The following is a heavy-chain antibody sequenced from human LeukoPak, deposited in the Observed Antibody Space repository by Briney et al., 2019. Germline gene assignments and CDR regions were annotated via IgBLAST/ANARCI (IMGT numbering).Heavy chain of an antibody. D-gene: IGHD2-15*01. CDR2: IYYSGST. J-gene: IGHJ4*02. CDR3: ARLGEIYGGNAGSFDY. V-gene: IGHV4-61*08. CDR1: GGSISSGDYY. Sequence: SETLSLTCTVSGGSISSGDYYWSWIRQPPGKGLEWIGYIYYSGSTNYNPSLKSRVTISVDTSKNQFSLKLSSVTAADTAVYYCARLGEIYGGNAGSFDYWGQGTLVTVSS.